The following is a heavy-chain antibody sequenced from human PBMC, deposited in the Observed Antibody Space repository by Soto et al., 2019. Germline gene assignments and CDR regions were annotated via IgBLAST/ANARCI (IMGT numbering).Heavy chain of an antibody. CDR3: ARLIYGSGSYYNPPNWFDP. CDR2: IIPIFGTA. CDR1: GGTFSSYA. Sequence: SVKVSCKASGGTFSSYAIIWLRQAPGQGLEWMGGIIPIFGTANYAQKFQGRVTITADKSTSTAYMDLSRLRSEDTAVYYCARLIYGSGSYYNPPNWFDPWGQGTLVTVSS. D-gene: IGHD3-10*01. J-gene: IGHJ5*02. V-gene: IGHV1-69*06.